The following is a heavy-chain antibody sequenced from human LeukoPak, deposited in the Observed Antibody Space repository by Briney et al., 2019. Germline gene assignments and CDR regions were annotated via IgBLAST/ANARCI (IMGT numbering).Heavy chain of an antibody. CDR2: IYHSGST. Sequence: PSETLSLTCAVSGGSISSSNWWSWVRQPPGKGLEWIGEIYHSGSTNYNPSLKSRVTISVDTSKNQFSLKLTSVTAADTAVYYCARGPNHYDYVWGSYRPPYYFDYWGQGTLVTVSS. V-gene: IGHV4-4*02. J-gene: IGHJ4*02. D-gene: IGHD3-16*02. CDR1: GGSISSSNW. CDR3: ARGPNHYDYVWGSYRPPYYFDY.